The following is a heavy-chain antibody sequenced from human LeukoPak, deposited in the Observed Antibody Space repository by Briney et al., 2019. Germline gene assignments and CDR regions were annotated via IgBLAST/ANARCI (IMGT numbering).Heavy chain of an antibody. CDR3: ARGGRYGPTTYYYYYMDV. Sequence: GGSLRLSCAASGFTFSSYSMNWVRQTPGKGLEWVSYISSSSTTIYYADSVKGRFTVSRDNAKNSLYLQMNSLRAEDTAVYYCARGGRYGPTTYYYYYMDVWGKGTTVTVSS. CDR2: ISSSSTTI. J-gene: IGHJ6*03. CDR1: GFTFSSYS. D-gene: IGHD1-26*01. V-gene: IGHV3-48*04.